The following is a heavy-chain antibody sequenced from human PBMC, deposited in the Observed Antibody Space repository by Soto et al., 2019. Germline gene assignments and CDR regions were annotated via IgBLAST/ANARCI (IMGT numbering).Heavy chain of an antibody. CDR3: ATANEYSSSSRLDFDY. D-gene: IGHD6-6*01. J-gene: IGHJ4*02. V-gene: IGHV3-33*01. CDR1: GFTFSSYG. Sequence: GGSLRLSCAASGFTFSSYGMHWVRQAPGKGLEWVAVIWYDGSNKYYADSVKGRFTISRDNSKNTLYLQMNSLRAEDTAVYYCATANEYSSSSRLDFDYWGQGTLVTVSS. CDR2: IWYDGSNK.